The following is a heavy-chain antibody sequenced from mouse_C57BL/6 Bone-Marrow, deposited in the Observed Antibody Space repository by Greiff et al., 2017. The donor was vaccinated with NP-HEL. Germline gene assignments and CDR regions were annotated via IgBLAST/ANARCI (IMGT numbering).Heavy chain of an antibody. J-gene: IGHJ2*01. D-gene: IGHD1-1*01. CDR1: GFTFSSYG. CDR2: ISSGGSYT. Sequence: MLVESAGALAPPFFSLTLSFSSSGFTFSSYGMSWVRQTPDKRLAWVATISSGGSYTYYPDSVKGRFTISRDNAKNTLYLQMSSLKSEDTAMYYCARLRVYYGSSSDYWGQGTTLTVSS. V-gene: IGHV5-6*02. CDR3: ARLRVYYGSSSDY.